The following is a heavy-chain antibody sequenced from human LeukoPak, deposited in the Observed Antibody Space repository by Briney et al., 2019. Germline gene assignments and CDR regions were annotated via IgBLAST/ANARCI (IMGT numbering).Heavy chain of an antibody. D-gene: IGHD5-18*01. CDR1: GYTFTSYG. J-gene: IGHJ4*02. Sequence: ASVKVSCKASGYTFTSYGISWVRQAPGQGLEWMGWISAYNGNTNYAQKLQGRVTMTTDASTSTAYMELRSLRSDDTAVYYCARDPSMVTSLDYWGQGTLVTVSS. CDR3: ARDPSMVTSLDY. V-gene: IGHV1-18*01. CDR2: ISAYNGNT.